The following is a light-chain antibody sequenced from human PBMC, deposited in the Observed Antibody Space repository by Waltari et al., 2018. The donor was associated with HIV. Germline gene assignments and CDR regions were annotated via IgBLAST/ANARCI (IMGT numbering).Light chain of an antibody. J-gene: IGKJ2*01. CDR2: AAS. CDR3: LQHNSYPYT. CDR1: QRIGID. Sequence: DIQMTQSPSSLSASIGDTVTITCRASQRIGIDLGWDQQRPGKAPNRLVDAASGLPTGVPPRFSVRGSGTDVTLTISSLKPEDVATYYCLQHNSYPYTVGQGTKLEIK. V-gene: IGKV1-17*01.